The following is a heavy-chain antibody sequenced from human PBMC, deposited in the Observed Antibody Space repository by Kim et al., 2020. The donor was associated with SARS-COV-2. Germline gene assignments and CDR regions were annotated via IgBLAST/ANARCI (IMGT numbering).Heavy chain of an antibody. CDR3: ARELRITMVPGPAYYYGMDV. CDR2: IYSGGST. D-gene: IGHD3-10*01. J-gene: IGHJ6*02. CDR1: GFTVSSNY. Sequence: GGSLRLSCAASGFTVSSNYMSWVRQAPGKGLEWVSVIYSGGSTYYADSVKGRFTISRDNSKNTLYLQMNSLRAEDTAVYYCARELRITMVPGPAYYYGMDVWGQGATFTVSS. V-gene: IGHV3-53*01.